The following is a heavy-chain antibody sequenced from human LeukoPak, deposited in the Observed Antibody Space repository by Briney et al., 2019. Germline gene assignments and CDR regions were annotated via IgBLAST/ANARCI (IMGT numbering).Heavy chain of an antibody. J-gene: IGHJ4*02. CDR2: IWYDGSNK. CDR3: AKDEAGYYGSGTFDY. CDR1: GFTFSSYG. V-gene: IGHV3-33*06. Sequence: PGGSLRLSCAASGFTFSSYGMHWVRQAPGKGLEWVAVIWYDGSNKYYADSVKGRFTISRDNSKNTLYLQMNSLRAEDTAVYYCAKDEAGYYGSGTFDYWGQGTLVTVSS. D-gene: IGHD3-10*01.